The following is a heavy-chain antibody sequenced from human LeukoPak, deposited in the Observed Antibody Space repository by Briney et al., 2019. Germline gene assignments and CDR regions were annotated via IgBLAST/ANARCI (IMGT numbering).Heavy chain of an antibody. CDR1: GYSFTNSW. J-gene: IGHJ4*02. Sequence: GESLKISCKGSGYSFTNSWIGWVRQMPGKGLEWLGIIYPGDSDTRYSPSFQGQVTISTNKSISTACLQWSSLKASDTALYYCARRYSDSEIFDYWGQGTLVTVSS. D-gene: IGHD4-17*01. CDR3: ARRYSDSEIFDY. V-gene: IGHV5-51*01. CDR2: IYPGDSDT.